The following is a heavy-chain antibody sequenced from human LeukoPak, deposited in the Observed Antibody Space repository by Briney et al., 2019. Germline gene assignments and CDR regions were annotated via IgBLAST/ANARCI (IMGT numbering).Heavy chain of an antibody. J-gene: IGHJ4*02. Sequence: SETLSLTCSVSGGSISGYYWSWIRQPPGKGLEWIGFVYYIGTTKYNPSLESRVTISVDTSKNQFSLKLSSVTAADTAVYYCAAQYSGYVRLDYWGQGTLVTVSS. CDR1: GGSISGYY. V-gene: IGHV4-59*12. D-gene: IGHD5-12*01. CDR2: VYYIGTT. CDR3: AAQYSGYVRLDY.